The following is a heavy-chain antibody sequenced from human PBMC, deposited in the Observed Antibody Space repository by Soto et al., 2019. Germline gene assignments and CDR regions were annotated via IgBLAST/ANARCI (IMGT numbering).Heavy chain of an antibody. Sequence: GGSLRLSCAASGFTFSSYSMNWVRQAPGRGLEWVAAISGTSDYIYYADSVKGRFTISRDNAKTSLYIQMNSLRAEDTAVYYCARDHRYCSGSSCRPYYYYYSMDVWGQGTTVTVSS. CDR1: GFTFSSYS. D-gene: IGHD2-15*01. CDR2: ISGTSDYI. V-gene: IGHV3-21*01. CDR3: ARDHRYCSGSSCRPYYYYYSMDV. J-gene: IGHJ6*02.